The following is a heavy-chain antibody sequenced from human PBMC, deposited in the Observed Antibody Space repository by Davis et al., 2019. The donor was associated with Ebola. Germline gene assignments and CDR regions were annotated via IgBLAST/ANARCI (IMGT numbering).Heavy chain of an antibody. V-gene: IGHV4-39*07. CDR3: ARGLGMGWFDP. J-gene: IGHJ5*02. D-gene: IGHD6-13*01. CDR1: GGSVSSGTYY. CDR2: INHSGST. Sequence: SETLSLTCTVSGGSVSSGTYYWSWIRQPPGKGLEWIGEINHSGSTNFDPALKSRVTISADASKNQFSLKLRSVTAADTAVYYCARGLGMGWFDPWGQGTLVTVSS.